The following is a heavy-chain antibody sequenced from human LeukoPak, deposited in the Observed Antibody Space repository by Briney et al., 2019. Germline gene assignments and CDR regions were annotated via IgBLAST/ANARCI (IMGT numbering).Heavy chain of an antibody. CDR1: GYTFTSYG. CDR2: ISPYNGNA. CDR3: VRDGYVDL. Sequence: ASVKVSCKASGYTFTSYGLAWVRQAPGQGLEWIGWISPYNGNADYAQDLQGKVTMTTDTSTSTAYMELRRLRSDDTGVYYCVRDGYVDLWGRGTLVTVSS. V-gene: IGHV1-18*01. D-gene: IGHD6-13*01. J-gene: IGHJ2*01.